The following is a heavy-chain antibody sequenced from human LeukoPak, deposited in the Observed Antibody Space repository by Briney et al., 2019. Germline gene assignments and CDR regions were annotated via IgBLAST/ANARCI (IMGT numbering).Heavy chain of an antibody. D-gene: IGHD4-17*01. J-gene: IGHJ1*01. CDR3: ATIQCPCGDFSAVYSHH. CDR1: RGSLSGYY. CDR2: IYYSGST. V-gene: IGHV4-59*01. Sequence: SETLSLTCTVSRGSLSGYYWSSVRQPPGKGLEWIGYIYYSGSTNYNPSLKSRVTISIDTSRNQFSLKLSSVTAADTAVYYCATIQCPCGDFSAVYSHHGGQGTLVTVSS.